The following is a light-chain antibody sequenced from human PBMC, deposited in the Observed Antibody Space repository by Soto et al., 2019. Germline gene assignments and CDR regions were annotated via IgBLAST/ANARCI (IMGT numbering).Light chain of an antibody. CDR2: GAS. J-gene: IGKJ3*01. Sequence: EIVLTQSPGTLSLSPGERATLSCRASQSVNSNYLAWYQQKPGQGPRLLMYGASSRATGIPDRFSGSGSGTDFTLTINGLEPEDFAMYYCQQYADSSGAFGPGTKVETK. CDR1: QSVNSNY. V-gene: IGKV3-20*01. CDR3: QQYADSSGA.